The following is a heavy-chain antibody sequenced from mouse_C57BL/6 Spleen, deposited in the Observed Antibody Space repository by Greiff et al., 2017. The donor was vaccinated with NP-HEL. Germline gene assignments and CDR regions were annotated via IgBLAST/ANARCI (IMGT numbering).Heavy chain of an antibody. D-gene: IGHD1-1*01. CDR3: AREYYGSSYVYYFDY. CDR1: GFTFSDYG. Sequence: EVKLVESGGGLVKPGGSLKLSCAASGFTFSDYGMHWVRQAPEKGLEWVAYISSGSSTIYYADTVKGRFTISRDNAKNTLFLQMTSLRSEDTAVYYCAREYYGSSYVYYFDYWGQGTTLTVSS. V-gene: IGHV5-17*01. CDR2: ISSGSSTI. J-gene: IGHJ2*01.